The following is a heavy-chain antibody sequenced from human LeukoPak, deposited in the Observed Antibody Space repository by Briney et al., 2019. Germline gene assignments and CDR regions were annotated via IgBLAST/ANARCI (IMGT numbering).Heavy chain of an antibody. CDR2: ISSSGSTI. Sequence: PGRSLRLSCAASGFTFSSYEMNWVRQAPGKGLEWVSYISSSGSTIYYVDSVNGRFTISRDNAKNSLYLQMNSLRADDTAVYYCARDRFVVVPAASAYYYGMDVWGQGTTVTVSS. V-gene: IGHV3-48*03. J-gene: IGHJ6*02. D-gene: IGHD2-2*01. CDR1: GFTFSSYE. CDR3: ARDRFVVVPAASAYYYGMDV.